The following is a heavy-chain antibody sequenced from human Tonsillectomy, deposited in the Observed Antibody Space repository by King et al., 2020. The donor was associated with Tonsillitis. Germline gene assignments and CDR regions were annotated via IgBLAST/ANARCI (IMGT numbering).Heavy chain of an antibody. Sequence: VQLVESGGGVVQPGRSLRLSCAASGFTFTSYGMHWVRQAPGKGLEWVAVISYDGRNKYYADSVRGRFTISRDNSKHTLYLQMSRQRAEDTAVYYCAGSGYEFGKVYYGLEVWGQGTTVTVSS. J-gene: IGHJ6*01. CDR2: ISYDGRNK. CDR1: GFTFTSYG. V-gene: IGHV3-30*03. D-gene: IGHD5-12*01. CDR3: AGSGYEFGKVYYGLEV.